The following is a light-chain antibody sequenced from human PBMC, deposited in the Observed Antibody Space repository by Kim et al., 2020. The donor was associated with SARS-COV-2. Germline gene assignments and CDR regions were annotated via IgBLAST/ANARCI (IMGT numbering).Light chain of an antibody. CDR3: VIWHSSAWV. Sequence: LTCTLRSGINVGTYRIYWYQQKPGSPPLYLLRYKSDSDKQQGSGVPSRFSGSKDASANAGILLISGLQSEDEADYYCVIWHSSAWVFGGGTQLTVL. CDR2: YKSDSDK. CDR1: SGINVGTYR. V-gene: IGLV5-45*01. J-gene: IGLJ3*02.